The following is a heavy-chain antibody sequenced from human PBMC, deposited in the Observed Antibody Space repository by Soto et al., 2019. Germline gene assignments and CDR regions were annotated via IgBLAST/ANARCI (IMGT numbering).Heavy chain of an antibody. CDR1: GYTFTSYD. D-gene: IGHD3-10*01. CDR2: MNPNSGNT. V-gene: IGHV1-8*01. J-gene: IGHJ5*02. CDR3: ARGPHYYGSGSRSYWFDP. Sequence: QVQLVQSGAEVKKPGASVKVSCKASGYTFTSYDINWVRHATGQGLEWMGWMNPNSGNTGYAQKFQGRVTMNRNTSISTAYMELSSLRSEDTAVYYCARGPHYYGSGSRSYWFDPWGQGTLVTVSS.